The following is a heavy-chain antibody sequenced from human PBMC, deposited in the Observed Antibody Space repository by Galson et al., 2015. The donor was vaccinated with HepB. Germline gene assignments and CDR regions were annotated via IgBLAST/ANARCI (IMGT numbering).Heavy chain of an antibody. CDR3: AKDVGTAVPYGMDV. CDR1: GFKFDDYI. J-gene: IGHJ6*02. V-gene: IGHV3-9*01. Sequence: SLRLSCAASGFKFDDYIMNWVRRAPGKGLHWLCSITWNGARIAYAPSLKGRFTISRDNAKKSLFLQMSGLRPDDTAIYYCAKDVGTAVPYGMDVWGQGTTVTVSS. D-gene: IGHD4-17*01. CDR2: ITWNGARI.